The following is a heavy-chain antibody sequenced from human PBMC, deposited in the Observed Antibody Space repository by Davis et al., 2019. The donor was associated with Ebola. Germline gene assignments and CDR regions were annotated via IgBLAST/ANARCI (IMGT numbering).Heavy chain of an antibody. CDR3: ARLDGSGQGTGVDY. CDR1: GGSISSYY. J-gene: IGHJ4*02. CDR2: IYYSGST. V-gene: IGHV4-59*08. D-gene: IGHD6-19*01. Sequence: SETLSLTCTVSGGSISSYYWSWIRQPPGKGLEWIGYIYYSGSTNYNPSLKSRVTIPVDTSKNQFSLKLSSVTAADTAVYYCARLDGSGQGTGVDYWGQGTLVTVSS.